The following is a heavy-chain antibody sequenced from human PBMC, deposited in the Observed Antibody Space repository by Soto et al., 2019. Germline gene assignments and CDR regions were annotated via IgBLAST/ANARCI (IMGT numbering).Heavy chain of an antibody. CDR3: ARGQEGVVATH. J-gene: IGHJ4*02. V-gene: IGHV4-34*01. Sequence: QVQLQQWGAGLLKPSETLSLNCAVTGGSLSGDYWSWIRQPPGKGLEWIGEVKDGGHTNYSPSLRCRVTISSDTSNNQFSLRLDSGTAADTGVDYCARGQEGVVATHWDQGSLVTVSS. CDR1: GGSLSGDY. D-gene: IGHD5-12*01. CDR2: VKDGGHT.